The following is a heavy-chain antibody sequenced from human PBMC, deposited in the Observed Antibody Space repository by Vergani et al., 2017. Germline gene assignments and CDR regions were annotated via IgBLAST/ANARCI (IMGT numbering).Heavy chain of an antibody. J-gene: IGHJ4*02. V-gene: IGHV3-21*01. D-gene: IGHD6-6*01. CDR2: ISRSSSYI. CDR1: GFTFSSNS. Sequence: ELQLVGSGGGLVKPGGSLSLSCAASGFTFSSNSMNWVRQAPGKGLEWVSSISRSSSYIYYADSVKGRFTISRDNAKNSLYLQMNSLRAEDTAVYYCATLTWGAARHYWGQGTLVTVSS. CDR3: ATLTWGAARHY.